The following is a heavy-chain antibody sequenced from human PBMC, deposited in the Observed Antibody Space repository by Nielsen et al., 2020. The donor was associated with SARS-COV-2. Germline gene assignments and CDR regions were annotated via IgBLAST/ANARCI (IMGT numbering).Heavy chain of an antibody. D-gene: IGHD3-10*01. CDR1: GFTFSSYW. CDR2: IKEDGSEK. V-gene: IGHV3-7*03. Sequence: GESLKISCAASGFTFSSYWMHWVRQAPGKGLEWVANIKEDGSEKYYVDSVKGRFTISRDNAKRSLYLQMNSLRADDSAMYYCASEYGASFDQWGQGTLVTVSS. J-gene: IGHJ4*02. CDR3: ASEYGASFDQ.